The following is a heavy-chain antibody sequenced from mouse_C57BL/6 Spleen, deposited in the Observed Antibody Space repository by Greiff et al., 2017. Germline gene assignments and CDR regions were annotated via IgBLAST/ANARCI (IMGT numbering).Heavy chain of an antibody. CDR3: ARPYYGSSYWYFDV. V-gene: IGHV14-1*01. J-gene: IGHJ1*03. CDR2: IDPEDGDT. CDR1: GFNIKDYY. D-gene: IGHD1-1*01. Sequence: EVQLQQSGAELVRPGASVKLSCTASGFNIKDYYMHWVKQRPEQGLEWIGRIDPEDGDTEYAPKFQGKATMTADTSSNTAYLQLSSLPSGDTAVYYCARPYYGSSYWYFDVWGTGTTVTVSS.